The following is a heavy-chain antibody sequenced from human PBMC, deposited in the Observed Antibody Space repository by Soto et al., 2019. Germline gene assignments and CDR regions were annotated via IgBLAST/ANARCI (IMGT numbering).Heavy chain of an antibody. D-gene: IGHD2-15*01. CDR3: TTDSTKTFCDGGPSYSVQTKIHDP. V-gene: IGHV3-15*01. J-gene: IGHJ5*02. CDR1: GFTFSNVW. Sequence: GGSLRLSCAASGFTFSNVWMSWVRQAPGKGLEWVGRIKSKIAGGTTDYSAPVKGRFTISRDDSKDTMYLQMNSLRTEDTAVYYCTTDSTKTFCDGGPSYSVQTKIHDPWGQGTLVTVPS. CDR2: IKSKIAGGTT.